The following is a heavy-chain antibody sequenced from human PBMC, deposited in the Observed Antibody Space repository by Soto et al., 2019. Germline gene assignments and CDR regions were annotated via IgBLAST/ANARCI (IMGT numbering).Heavy chain of an antibody. CDR1: GFTVSSNY. CDR2: IYSGGST. V-gene: IGHV3-66*01. D-gene: IGHD6-6*01. J-gene: IGHJ4*02. Sequence: GGSLRLSCAASGFTVSSNYMSWVRQAPGKGLEWVSVIYSGGSTYYADSVKGRFTISRDNSKNTLYLQMNSLRAEDTAVYYCARAGPLIEYSSSPRRDYWGQGTLVTVSS. CDR3: ARAGPLIEYSSSPRRDY.